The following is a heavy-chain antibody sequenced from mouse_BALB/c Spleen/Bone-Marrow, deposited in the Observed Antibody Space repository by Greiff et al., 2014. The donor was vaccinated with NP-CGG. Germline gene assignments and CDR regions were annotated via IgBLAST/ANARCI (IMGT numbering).Heavy chain of an antibody. V-gene: IGHV1-39*01. CDR2: IDPYYGDN. Sequence: QLQQSGPELAKPGASVEISCEASGYSFTDSCLHWVKLSTGQSLEWIGMIDPYYGDNRYNQNFKDKATVTVDTSSTTAYMHLKSLTSEYSAVYYCASGGYDVGTFAYWGQGTLVTVSA. CDR1: GYSFTDSC. CDR3: ASGGYDVGTFAY. D-gene: IGHD2-14*01. J-gene: IGHJ3*01.